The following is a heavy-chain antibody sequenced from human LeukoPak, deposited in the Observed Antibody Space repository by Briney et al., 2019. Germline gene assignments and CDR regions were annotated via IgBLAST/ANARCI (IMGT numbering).Heavy chain of an antibody. V-gene: IGHV4-31*11. CDR1: GGSFSGYY. Sequence: KPSETLSLTCAVYGGSFSGYYWSWIRQHPGKGLEWIGYIYYSGSTYYNPSLKSRVTISIDASKNQFSLKLTSVTAADTAVYYCARVAGYSSPFAYWGQGTLVTVSS. CDR2: IYYSGST. CDR3: ARVAGYSSPFAY. J-gene: IGHJ4*02. D-gene: IGHD6-13*01.